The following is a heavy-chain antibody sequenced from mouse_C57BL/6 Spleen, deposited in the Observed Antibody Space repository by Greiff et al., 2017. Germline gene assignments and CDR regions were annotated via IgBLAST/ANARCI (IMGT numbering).Heavy chain of an antibody. V-gene: IGHV1-82*01. CDR3: ARGRGNYYGSREGAMDY. CDR2: IYPGDGDT. CDR1: GYAFSSSW. D-gene: IGHD1-1*01. J-gene: IGHJ4*01. Sequence: VQLQQSGPELVKPGASVKISCKASGYAFSSSWMNWVKQRPGKGLEWIGRIYPGDGDTNYNGKFKGKATLTADKSSSTAYMQLSSLTSEDSAVYFCARGRGNYYGSREGAMDYWGQGTSVTVSS.